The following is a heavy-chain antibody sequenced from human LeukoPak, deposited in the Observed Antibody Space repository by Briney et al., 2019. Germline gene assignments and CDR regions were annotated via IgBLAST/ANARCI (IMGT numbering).Heavy chain of an antibody. V-gene: IGHV1-18*01. CDR3: ARDSVVVAATGYFQH. CDR2: ISAYNGNT. Sequence: GASVKVSCKASGYTFTSYGISWVRRAPGQGLEWMGWISAYNGNTNYAQKLQGRVTMTTDTSTSTAYMELRSLRSDDTAVYYCARDSVVVAATGYFQHWGQGTLVTVSS. CDR1: GYTFTSYG. J-gene: IGHJ1*01. D-gene: IGHD2-15*01.